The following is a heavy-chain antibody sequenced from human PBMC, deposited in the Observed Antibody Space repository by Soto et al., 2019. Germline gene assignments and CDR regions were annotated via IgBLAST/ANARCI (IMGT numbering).Heavy chain of an antibody. Sequence: SGPTLVNPTQTLTLTCTFSGFSLSTSGVGVGWIRQPPGKALEWLALIYWDDDKRYSPSLKSRLTITKDTSKNQVVLKMTNMDPVDTATYYCAHIQAYYDILTGYYNWFDPWGQGTLVTVSS. CDR2: IYWDDDK. D-gene: IGHD3-9*01. CDR1: GFSLSTSGVG. J-gene: IGHJ5*02. CDR3: AHIQAYYDILTGYYNWFDP. V-gene: IGHV2-5*02.